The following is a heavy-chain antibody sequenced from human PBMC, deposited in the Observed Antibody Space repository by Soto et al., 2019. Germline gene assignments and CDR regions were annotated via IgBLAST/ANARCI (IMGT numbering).Heavy chain of an antibody. J-gene: IGHJ4*02. CDR2: INPTGDRI. D-gene: IGHD7-27*01. Sequence: ASVQVSCKTTGYTVMNHYMRWMRQAPGQGLEWMGIINPTGDRINYAEKFEGRVTMTTDTSTSTVSMELTSLRLEDTAVYHCARDGGNMWGYFDHWGQGSLVTVSS. CDR3: ARDGGNMWGYFDH. CDR1: GYTVMNHY. V-gene: IGHV1-46*01.